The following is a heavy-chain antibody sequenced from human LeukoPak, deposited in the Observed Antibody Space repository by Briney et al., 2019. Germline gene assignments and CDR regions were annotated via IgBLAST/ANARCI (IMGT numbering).Heavy chain of an antibody. Sequence: SETLSLTCTVSGYSISSGYYWGWIRQPPGKGLEWIGSIYHSGSIYYNPSLKSRVTISVDTSKNQFSLKLSSVTAADTAVYYCARAPRIAAGYYFDYWGQGTLVTVSS. CDR1: GYSISSGYY. J-gene: IGHJ4*02. V-gene: IGHV4-38-2*02. D-gene: IGHD6-13*01. CDR3: ARAPRIAAGYYFDY. CDR2: IYHSGSI.